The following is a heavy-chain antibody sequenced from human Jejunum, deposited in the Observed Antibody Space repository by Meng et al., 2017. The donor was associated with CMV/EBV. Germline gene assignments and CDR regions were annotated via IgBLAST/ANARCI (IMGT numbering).Heavy chain of an antibody. V-gene: IGHV3-21*01. CDR2: ISSNHYYI. Sequence: LSCAASGFTFSRYNMNWVRQAPGNGLEWVSSISSNHYYIYYADSMKGRFTISRENAENSLYLQMNSLRAGDTAVYYCARGSMFSAWGQGTMVTVSS. CDR1: GFTFSRYN. CDR3: ARGSMFSA. J-gene: IGHJ3*01. D-gene: IGHD3-10*02.